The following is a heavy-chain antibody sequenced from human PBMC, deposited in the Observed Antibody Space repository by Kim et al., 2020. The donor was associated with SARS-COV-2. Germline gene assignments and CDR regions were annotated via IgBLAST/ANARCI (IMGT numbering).Heavy chain of an antibody. V-gene: IGHV3-15*01. Sequence: GGSLRLSCAASGFTFSNAWMSWVRQAPGKGLEWVGRIKSKTDGGTTDYAAPVKGRFTISRDDSKKTLYLQMNSLKTEDTAVYYCTTADYDILTGYYALFYWGQGTLVTVSS. CDR2: IKSKTDGGTT. CDR3: TTADYDILTGYYALFY. D-gene: IGHD3-9*01. J-gene: IGHJ4*02. CDR1: GFTFSNAW.